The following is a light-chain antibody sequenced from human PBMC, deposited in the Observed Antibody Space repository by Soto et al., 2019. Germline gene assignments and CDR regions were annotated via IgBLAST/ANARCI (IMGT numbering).Light chain of an antibody. CDR1: QSISSY. CDR2: EAS. Sequence: DVQMTQSPSSLSASVVNRVTITCRASQSISSYLNWYQQKPGKAPKLLIYEASTLQSGVPSRFSGSGSGTDFTLTITSLQPEDFATYHCQQSYSTPRTFGQGTKVDIK. J-gene: IGKJ1*01. V-gene: IGKV1-39*01. CDR3: QQSYSTPRT.